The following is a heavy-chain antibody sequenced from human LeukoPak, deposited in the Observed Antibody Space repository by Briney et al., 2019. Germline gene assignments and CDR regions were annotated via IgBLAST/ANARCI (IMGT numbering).Heavy chain of an antibody. CDR3: ARGGVGGGYYLYYFDY. V-gene: IGHV3-30-3*01. Sequence: PGRSLRLSCAASGFTFSSYAMHWVRQAPGKGLEWVAVISYDGSNKYYADSVKGRFTISRDNSKNTLYLQMNSLRAEDTAVYYCARGGVGGGYYLYYFDYWGQGTLVTVSS. D-gene: IGHD3-22*01. J-gene: IGHJ4*02. CDR1: GFTFSSYA. CDR2: ISYDGSNK.